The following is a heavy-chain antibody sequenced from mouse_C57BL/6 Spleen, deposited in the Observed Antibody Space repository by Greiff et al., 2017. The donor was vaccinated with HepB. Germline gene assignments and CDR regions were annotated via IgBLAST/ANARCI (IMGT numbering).Heavy chain of an antibody. CDR2: INPSSGYT. J-gene: IGHJ2*01. V-gene: IGHV1-4*01. Sequence: QVQLKESGAELARPGASVKMSCKASGYTFTSYTMHWVKQRPGQGLEWIGYINPSSGYTKYNQKFKDKATLTADKSSSTAYMQLSSLTSEDSAVYYCARESPPLDYWGQGTTLTVSS. CDR3: ARESPPLDY. CDR1: GYTFTSYT.